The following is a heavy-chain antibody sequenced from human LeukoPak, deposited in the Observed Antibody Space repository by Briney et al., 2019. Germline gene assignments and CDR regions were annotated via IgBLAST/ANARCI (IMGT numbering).Heavy chain of an antibody. CDR3: ARPRYCSSTSCYRDYYYMDV. V-gene: IGHV1-8*01. Sequence: ASVKVSCKASGYTFTSYDINWVRQAPGQGLEWMGWMNPNSGNTGYAQKFQGRVTMTRNTSISTAYMELSSLRSEDTAVYYCARPRYCSSTSCYRDYYYMDVWGKGTTVTVSS. J-gene: IGHJ6*03. D-gene: IGHD2-2*01. CDR1: GYTFTSYD. CDR2: MNPNSGNT.